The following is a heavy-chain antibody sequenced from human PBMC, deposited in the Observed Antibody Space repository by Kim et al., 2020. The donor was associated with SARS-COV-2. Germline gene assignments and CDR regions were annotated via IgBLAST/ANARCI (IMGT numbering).Heavy chain of an antibody. Sequence: NPSLKSRVTMSVDTSKNQFSLKLSFVTAADTAVYYCARLEYYDSSGYYDYWGQGTLVTVSS. V-gene: IGHV4-61*07. CDR3: ARLEYYDSSGYYDY. J-gene: IGHJ4*02. D-gene: IGHD3-22*01.